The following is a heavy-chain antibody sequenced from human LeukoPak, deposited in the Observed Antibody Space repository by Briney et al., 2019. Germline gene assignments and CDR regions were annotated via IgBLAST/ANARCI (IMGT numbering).Heavy chain of an antibody. Sequence: PGGSLRLSCAASGFTVSRNYMTWVRQAPGKGLEWVSVIYSGGGTYYADSVRGRFTISRDNSKNTVYLQMNSLRAEDTAVYYCAKFASGSYYQGVDYWGQGTLVTVSS. CDR2: IYSGGGT. CDR3: AKFASGSYYQGVDY. D-gene: IGHD3-10*01. V-gene: IGHV3-66*01. J-gene: IGHJ4*02. CDR1: GFTVSRNY.